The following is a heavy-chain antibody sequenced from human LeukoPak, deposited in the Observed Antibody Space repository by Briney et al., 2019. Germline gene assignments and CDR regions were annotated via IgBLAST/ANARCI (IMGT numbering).Heavy chain of an antibody. CDR1: GFTFSSYA. CDR2: ISGSGGST. Sequence: GGSLRLSCAASGFTFSSYAMSWVRQAPGKGLEWVSAISGSGGSTYYADSVKGRFTISRDNSKNTLYLQMNSLRAEDTAVYYCAKMTGYSSSYYYYGMDVWGQGTTVTVSS. V-gene: IGHV3-23*01. J-gene: IGHJ6*02. CDR3: AKMTGYSSSYYYYGMDV. D-gene: IGHD6-13*01.